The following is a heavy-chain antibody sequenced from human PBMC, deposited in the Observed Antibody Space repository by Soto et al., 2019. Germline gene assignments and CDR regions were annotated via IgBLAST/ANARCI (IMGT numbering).Heavy chain of an antibody. CDR3: ARRGITVGGKFKDWFDP. D-gene: IGHD6-19*01. CDR2: INKDGSEK. CDR1: GFIFSDYW. V-gene: IGHV3-7*01. Sequence: EVQLVESGGGLVQPGGSLRLSCVASGFIFSDYWMNWVRQAPGKGLEWVANINKDGSEKYYVDSVKGRFTISRDNAKDSLYLQMNSLGAEDTAVYYCARRGITVGGKFKDWFDPWGQGTLVTVSS. J-gene: IGHJ5*02.